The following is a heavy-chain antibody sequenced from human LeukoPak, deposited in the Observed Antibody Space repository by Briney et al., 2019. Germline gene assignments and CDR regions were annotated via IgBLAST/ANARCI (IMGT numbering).Heavy chain of an antibody. D-gene: IGHD6-13*01. V-gene: IGHV1-8*01. CDR3: ASALKRGSAGTLIDH. Sequence: ASVKVSCTASGYSFTSHDINWVRQATGQGLEWMGWMNPNSGNTGYAQKFQDRVTMTRNTSISTAYLELSSLGSEDTAMYYCASALKRGSAGTLIDHWGQGTLVTVSS. J-gene: IGHJ4*02. CDR2: MNPNSGNT. CDR1: GYSFTSHD.